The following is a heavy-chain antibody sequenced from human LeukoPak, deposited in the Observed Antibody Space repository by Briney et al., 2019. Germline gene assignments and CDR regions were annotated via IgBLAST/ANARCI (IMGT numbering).Heavy chain of an antibody. Sequence: GGSLRLSCAASGFTFSSYAMNWVRRAPGKGLEWVSYISSGSSTTYYADSVKGRFTISRDNAENSLYLQMNSLGAEDTAVYYCASEEGRYYGMGVWGQGTTVTVSS. V-gene: IGHV3-48*01. CDR2: ISSGSSTT. J-gene: IGHJ6*02. CDR3: ASEEGRYYGMGV. CDR1: GFTFSSYA.